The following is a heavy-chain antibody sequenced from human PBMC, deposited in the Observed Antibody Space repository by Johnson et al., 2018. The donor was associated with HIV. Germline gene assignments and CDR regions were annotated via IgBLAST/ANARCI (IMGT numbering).Heavy chain of an antibody. D-gene: IGHD3-22*01. CDR3: ARDWEKNSSGFYPTVMGI. CDR1: GFTFSSYG. V-gene: IGHV3-33*01. CDR2: IWYDGSLQ. Sequence: QVQLVESGGGVVQPGRSLRLSCAASGFTFSSYGMHWVRQAPGKGLEWVAVIWYDGSLQYYADSVKGRFTISRDNSKNTLFLQMGSLRVEDTAVYYCARDWEKNSSGFYPTVMGIWGQGTRVTVSS. J-gene: IGHJ3*02.